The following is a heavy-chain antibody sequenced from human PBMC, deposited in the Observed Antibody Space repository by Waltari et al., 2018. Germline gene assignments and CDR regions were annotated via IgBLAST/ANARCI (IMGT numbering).Heavy chain of an antibody. D-gene: IGHD5-12*01. V-gene: IGHV4-39*01. J-gene: IGHJ3*01. CDR1: VVSITTTRPH. CDR3: ATYIGASLGTAAFDV. CDR2: ISYTGAT. Sequence: QLQLQESGPGLVTPSGTLSLNCSVSVVSITTTRPHWGWIRQPPGQGLAWIGTISYTGATYSSPSLRSRVTIFRDTSKNQLSLKLGSVTAADTAFYYCATYIGASLGTAAFDVWGQGTMVTVSS.